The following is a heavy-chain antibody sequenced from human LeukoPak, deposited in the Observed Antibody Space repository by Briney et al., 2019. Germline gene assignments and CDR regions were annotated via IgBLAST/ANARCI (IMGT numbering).Heavy chain of an antibody. CDR3: ARDTKVYYDILTGYYKRDAFDI. J-gene: IGHJ3*02. Sequence: GASVKVSCKASGYTFTSYAMNWVRQAPGQGLEWMGWINTNTGNPTYAQGFTGRFVFSLDTSVSTAYLQISSLKAEDTAVYYCARDTKVYYDILTGYYKRDAFDIWGQGTMVTVSS. V-gene: IGHV7-4-1*02. CDR1: GYTFTSYA. CDR2: INTNTGNP. D-gene: IGHD3-9*01.